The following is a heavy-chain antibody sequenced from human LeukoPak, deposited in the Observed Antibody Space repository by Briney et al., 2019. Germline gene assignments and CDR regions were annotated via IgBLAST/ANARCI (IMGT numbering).Heavy chain of an antibody. J-gene: IGHJ4*02. CDR1: GFTFSNAW. CDR3: TTEGLVATSFDY. V-gene: IGHV3-15*01. CDR2: IKSKTDGGTT. D-gene: IGHD5-12*01. Sequence: GGSLRLSCAASGFTFSNAWMSWVRQAPGRGLEWVGRIKSKTDGGTTDYAAPVKGRFTISRDDSKNTLYLQMNSLKTEDTAVYYCTTEGLVATSFDYWGQGTLVTVSS.